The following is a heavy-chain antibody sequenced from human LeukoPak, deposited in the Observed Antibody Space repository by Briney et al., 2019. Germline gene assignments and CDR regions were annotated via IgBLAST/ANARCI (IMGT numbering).Heavy chain of an antibody. CDR2: INHSGST. V-gene: IGHV4-34*01. CDR3: ARASGSYFSPAFDY. D-gene: IGHD1-26*01. Sequence: PSETLSLTCAVYGGSFSGYYWSWIRQPPGKGLEWIGEINHSGSTNYNPSLKSRVTISVDTSKNQFSLKLSSVTAADTAVYYCARASGSYFSPAFDYWGQGTLVTVSS. J-gene: IGHJ4*02. CDR1: GGSFSGYY.